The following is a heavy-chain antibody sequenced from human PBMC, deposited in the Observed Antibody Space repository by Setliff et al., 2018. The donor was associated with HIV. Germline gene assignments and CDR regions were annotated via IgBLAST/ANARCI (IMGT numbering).Heavy chain of an antibody. V-gene: IGHV4-59*12. CDR3: AGFSYNFWVYRFDH. D-gene: IGHD3-3*01. J-gene: IGHJ4*02. CDR1: SVSFSSYS. Sequence: KPSETLSLTCTVSSVSFSSYSWTWIRQPPGKGLEWIGYLSYSGSTSYNPSLKSRVTMSIDTSTQQFFLNVTSVTAADTAVYYCAGFSYNFWVYRFDHWGQGALVTVSS. CDR2: LSYSGST.